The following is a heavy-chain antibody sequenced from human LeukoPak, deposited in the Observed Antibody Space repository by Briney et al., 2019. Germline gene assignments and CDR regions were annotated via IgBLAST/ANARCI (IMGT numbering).Heavy chain of an antibody. CDR3: ARGWAPYYDFWSGYYGWFDP. CDR1: GYTFTGYG. D-gene: IGHD3-3*01. CDR2: ISAYNGNT. Sequence: ASVKVSCKASGYTFTGYGISWVRQAPGQGLEWMGWISAYNGNTNYAQKLQGRVTMTTDTSTSTAYMELRSLRSDDTAVYYCARGWAPYYDFWSGYYGWFDPWGQGTLVTVSS. J-gene: IGHJ5*02. V-gene: IGHV1-18*01.